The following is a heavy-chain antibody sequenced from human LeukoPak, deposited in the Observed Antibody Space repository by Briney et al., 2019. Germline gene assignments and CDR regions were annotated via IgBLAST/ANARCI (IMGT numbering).Heavy chain of an antibody. CDR1: GFTFGDYA. Sequence: GGPLRLSCTASGFTFGDYAMSWVRQAPGKGLEWVGFIRSKAYGGTTEYAASVKGRFTISRDDSKSIAYLQMNSLKAEDTAVYYCTREPYMDVWGKGTTVTISS. CDR3: TREPYMDV. V-gene: IGHV3-49*04. J-gene: IGHJ6*03. CDR2: IRSKAYGGTT.